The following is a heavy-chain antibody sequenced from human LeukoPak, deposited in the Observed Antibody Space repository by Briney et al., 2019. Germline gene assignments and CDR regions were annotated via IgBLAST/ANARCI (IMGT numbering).Heavy chain of an antibody. Sequence: GASVKVSCKASGGTFSSYAISWVRQAPGQGLEWMGGIIPIFGTANYAQKFQGRVTITADESTSTAYMELSSLRSEDTAVYYCARLRDTTTVVTPSSDYWGQGTLVTVSS. D-gene: IGHD4-23*01. J-gene: IGHJ4*02. CDR3: ARLRDTTTVVTPSSDY. V-gene: IGHV1-69*13. CDR1: GGTFSSYA. CDR2: IIPIFGTA.